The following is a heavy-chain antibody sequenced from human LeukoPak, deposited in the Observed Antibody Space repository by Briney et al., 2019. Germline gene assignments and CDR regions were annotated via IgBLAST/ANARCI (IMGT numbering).Heavy chain of an antibody. CDR3: ARDFIAVAGTHYYYGMDV. CDR2: ISSSSSYI. CDR1: GFTFSSNS. V-gene: IGHV3-21*01. J-gene: IGHJ6*02. Sequence: GGSLRLSCAASGFTFSSNSMNWVRQAPGKGLEWVSSISSSSSYIYYADSVKGRFTISRDNAKNSLYLQMNSLRAEDTAVYYCARDFIAVAGTHYYYGMDVWGQGTTVTVSS. D-gene: IGHD6-19*01.